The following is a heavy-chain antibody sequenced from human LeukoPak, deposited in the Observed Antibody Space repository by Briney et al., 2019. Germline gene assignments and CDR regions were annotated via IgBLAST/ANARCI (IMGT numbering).Heavy chain of an antibody. D-gene: IGHD2-21*02. CDR3: ARAVAVVTRGGLVFDY. J-gene: IGHJ4*02. CDR1: GFTFSSYS. CDR2: ISSSSNTI. V-gene: IGHV3-48*02. Sequence: GGSLRLSCAASGFTFSSYSMNWVRQAPGKGLEWVSYISSSSNTIYYADSAKGRFTISRDNAKNSLFLQMNSLRDEDTSVYYCARAVAVVTRGGLVFDYWGQGTLVTVSS.